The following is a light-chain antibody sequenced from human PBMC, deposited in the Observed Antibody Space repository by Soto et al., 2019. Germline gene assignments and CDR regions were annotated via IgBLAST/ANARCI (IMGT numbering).Light chain of an antibody. V-gene: IGLV2-14*01. J-gene: IGLJ3*02. CDR2: EVS. CDR3: SSYTSRSTRV. Sequence: QSALTQPASVSGSPGQSITISCTGTSSDVGGYNYVSWHQQHPGKAPKLIIYEVSNRPSGVSNRFSGSKSGNTASLTISGLQAEDEAVYYCSSYTSRSTRVFGGGTKVTVL. CDR1: SSDVGGYNY.